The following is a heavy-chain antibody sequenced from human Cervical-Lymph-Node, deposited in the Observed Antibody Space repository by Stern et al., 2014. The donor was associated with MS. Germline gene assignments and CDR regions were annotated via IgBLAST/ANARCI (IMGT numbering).Heavy chain of an antibody. Sequence: VQLVESGGAVVQPGRSLRLSCAASGFIFSSSGMHWVRQAPGKGLEWVAVISYDGNHNYYAASVTGRFTISRDTSKNTLHLQMNSVTPDDTAIYYCARDYEDTSMLFDHWGQGTLVTVSS. V-gene: IGHV3-30*03. CDR2: ISYDGNHN. D-gene: IGHD2-8*01. CDR1: GFIFSSSG. CDR3: ARDYEDTSMLFDH. J-gene: IGHJ4*02.